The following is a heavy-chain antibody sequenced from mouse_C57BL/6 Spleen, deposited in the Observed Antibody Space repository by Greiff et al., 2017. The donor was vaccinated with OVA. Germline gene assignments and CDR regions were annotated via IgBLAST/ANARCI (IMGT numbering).Heavy chain of an antibody. J-gene: IGHJ1*03. Sequence: VKLMESGAELARPGASVKLSCKASGYTFTSYGISWVKQRTGQGLEWIGEIYPRSGNTYYNEKFKGKATLTADKSSSTAYMELRSLTSEDSAVYFCARESNRYFDVWGTGTTVTVSS. CDR1: GYTFTSYG. D-gene: IGHD2-5*01. CDR3: ARESNRYFDV. V-gene: IGHV1-81*01. CDR2: IYPRSGNT.